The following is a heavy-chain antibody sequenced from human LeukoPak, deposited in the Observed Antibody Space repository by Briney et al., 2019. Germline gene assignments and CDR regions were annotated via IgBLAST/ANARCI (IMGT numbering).Heavy chain of an antibody. J-gene: IGHJ6*03. CDR3: AKEEGTNCGGDCYYYMDV. Sequence: GGSLGLSCAASGFSFRSYAMSWVRQAPGEGLEWVSAVSRSGDDTYYADSVRGRFTVSRDNSRNTLYLHMSSLRAEDTAVYYCAKEEGTNCGGDCYYYMDVWGKGTTVTVSS. CDR2: VSRSGDDT. V-gene: IGHV3-23*01. D-gene: IGHD2-21*01. CDR1: GFSFRSYA.